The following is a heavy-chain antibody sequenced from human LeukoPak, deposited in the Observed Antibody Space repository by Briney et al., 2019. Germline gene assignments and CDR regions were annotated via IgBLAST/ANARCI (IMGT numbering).Heavy chain of an antibody. CDR1: GFPFSSYS. J-gene: IGHJ4*02. D-gene: IGHD6-19*01. V-gene: IGHV3-30*03. CDR3: ASDSSGWYRGILGY. Sequence: GGSLRLSYAASGFPFSSYSMNWVRQAPGKGLEWVAVISYDGSNKYYADSVKGRFTISRDNSKNTLYLQMNSLRAEDTAVYYCASDSSGWYRGILGYWGQGTLVTVSS. CDR2: ISYDGSNK.